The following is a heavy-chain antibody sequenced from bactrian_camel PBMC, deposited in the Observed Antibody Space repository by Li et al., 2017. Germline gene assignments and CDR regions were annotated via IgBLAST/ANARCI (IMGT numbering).Heavy chain of an antibody. CDR1: GYSLVTHC. D-gene: IGHD6*01. CDR2: IDAEGTA. Sequence: VQLVESGGGSVQAGGSLRLSCAVPGYSLVTHCMGWFRQAPGKQREGVATIDAEGTASYAESVKGRFTIVKVNGKNTLDLFMNSLEPDDSAMYYCATDPGPYDCTVDAVRDWSWGQGTQVTVS. V-gene: IGHV3S53*01. J-gene: IGHJ4*01. CDR3: ATDPGPYDCTVDAVRDWS.